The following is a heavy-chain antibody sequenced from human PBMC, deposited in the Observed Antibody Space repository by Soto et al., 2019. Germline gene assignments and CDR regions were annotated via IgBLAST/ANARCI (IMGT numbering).Heavy chain of an antibody. D-gene: IGHD1-26*01. J-gene: IGHJ5*01. V-gene: IGHV1-2*02. CDR2: INPNNGDT. CDR3: GTPRSGPSPEVGS. Sequence: ASVKVSCKASVFSVDTTYCIHWVRRAPGQGLEWMGSINPNNGDTNYAQEFQVRVTMTRDTSISTAYMEVSSLTSDDTAVYYCGTPRSGPSPEVGSWGHGTVGTASS. CDR1: VFSVDTTYC.